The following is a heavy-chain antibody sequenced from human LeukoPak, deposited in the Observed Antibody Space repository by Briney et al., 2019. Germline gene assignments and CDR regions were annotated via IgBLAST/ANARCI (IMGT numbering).Heavy chain of an antibody. CDR3: ARGGAARPDWFDP. J-gene: IGHJ5*02. CDR1: GVSISSYY. Sequence: SETLSLTCTVSGVSISSYYWSWIRQPPGKGLEWIGYIYYSGSTNYNPSLKSRVTISVDTSKNQFSLKLSSVTAADTAVYYCARGGAARPDWFDPWGQGTLVTVSS. D-gene: IGHD6-6*01. V-gene: IGHV4-59*01. CDR2: IYYSGST.